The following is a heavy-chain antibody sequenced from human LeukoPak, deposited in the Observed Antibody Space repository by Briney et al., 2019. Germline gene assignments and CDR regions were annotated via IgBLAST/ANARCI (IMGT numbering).Heavy chain of an antibody. V-gene: IGHV3-23*01. CDR3: AKVPTTVTTGLYYFDY. CDR1: GFTFSSYA. CDR2: ISGSGGST. Sequence: GGSLRLSCAASGFTFSSYAMSWVRQAPGKGLEWVSAISGSGGSTYYADSVKGRFTISRDNSKNTLYLQMNSLRAEDTAVYYCAKVPTTVTTGLYYFDYWGQGTLVTVSS. D-gene: IGHD4-17*01. J-gene: IGHJ4*02.